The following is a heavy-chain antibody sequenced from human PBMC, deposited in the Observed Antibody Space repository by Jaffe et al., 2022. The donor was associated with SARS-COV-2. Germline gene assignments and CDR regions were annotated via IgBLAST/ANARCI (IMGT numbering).Heavy chain of an antibody. J-gene: IGHJ5*02. CDR2: IKEDGSEK. Sequence: EVHLVESGGGLVQPGGSLRLSCAASGFTFSSYWMNWVRRAPGKGLEWVANIKEDGSEKYYVDSVKGRFTISRDNAKNSLYLQMNSLRAEDTAVYYCAREKDSNSWGRFDPWGQGTLVTVSS. D-gene: IGHD6-13*01. CDR1: GFTFSSYW. V-gene: IGHV3-7*01. CDR3: AREKDSNSWGRFDP.